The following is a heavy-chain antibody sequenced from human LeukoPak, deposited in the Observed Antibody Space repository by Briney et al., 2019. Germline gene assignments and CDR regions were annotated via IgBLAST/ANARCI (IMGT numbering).Heavy chain of an antibody. Sequence: GRSLRLSCAAFGFTFDDYAMHWVRQAPGKGLEWVSGISWNSSSIGYADSVKGRFTISRDNAKNSLYLLMNSLRAEDTALYYCAKNVDGSGSFIDYWGQGTLVTVSS. CDR1: GFTFDDYA. V-gene: IGHV3-9*01. CDR2: ISWNSSSI. D-gene: IGHD3-10*01. J-gene: IGHJ4*02. CDR3: AKNVDGSGSFIDY.